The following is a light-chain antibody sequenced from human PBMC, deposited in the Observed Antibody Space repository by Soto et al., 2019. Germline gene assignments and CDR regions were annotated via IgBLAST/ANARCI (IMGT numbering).Light chain of an antibody. V-gene: IGKV3-15*01. CDR1: ESVRSN. Sequence: VMTQFPATLAVSPGERAALSCRASESVRSNLAWYQQRPGQAPRLLIYGASTRATDIPARFSGSGSGTEFTLTISSLQSEDFAVYYCQQYNNWPAWTFGQGTKVDIK. CDR2: GAS. CDR3: QQYNNWPAWT. J-gene: IGKJ1*01.